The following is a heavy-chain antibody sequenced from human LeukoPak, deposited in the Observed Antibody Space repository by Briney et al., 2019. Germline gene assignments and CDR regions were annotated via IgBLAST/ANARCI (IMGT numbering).Heavy chain of an antibody. CDR3: ARGLAAAGIDWFDP. CDR2: INPNSGGT. D-gene: IGHD6-13*01. CDR1: GYTFTGYY. J-gene: IGHJ5*02. V-gene: IGHV1-2*02. Sequence: ASVKVSCKASGYTFTGYYMHWVRQAPGQGLEWMGWINPNSGGTNYAQKFQGRVTMTRDTSISTAYMELSRLRSDGTAVYYCARGLAAAGIDWFDPWGQGTLVTVSS.